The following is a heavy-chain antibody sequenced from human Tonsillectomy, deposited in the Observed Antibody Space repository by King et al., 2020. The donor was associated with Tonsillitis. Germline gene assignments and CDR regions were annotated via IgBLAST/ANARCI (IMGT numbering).Heavy chain of an antibody. CDR2: IKSKTDGGTT. V-gene: IGHV3-15*01. CDR1: GFTFSNAW. J-gene: IGHJ4*02. Sequence: VQLVESGGGLVKPGGSLRLSCAASGFTFSNAWMSWVRQAPGKGLEWVGRIKSKTDGGTTDYAAPVKGRFTISRDDSKNTLYLQMNSLKTEDTAVYYCTTDPPPGYYDSSGYPLGYWGQGTLVTVSS. CDR3: TTDPPPGYYDSSGYPLGY. D-gene: IGHD3-22*01.